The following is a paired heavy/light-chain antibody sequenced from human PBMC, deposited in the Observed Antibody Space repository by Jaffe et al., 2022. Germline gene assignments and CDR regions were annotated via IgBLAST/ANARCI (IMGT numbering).Heavy chain of an antibody. CDR1: GGSFSTYY. V-gene: IGHV4-34*01. J-gene: IGHJ6*03. CDR3: ARGVGSTPVVRSFQWLGDYHCHMDV. CDR2: INHSGST. Sequence: QVQLQQWGAGLLKPSETLSLTCAVYGGSFSTYYWSWIRQPPGKGLEWIGQINHSGSTNYNPSLKSRVTISLDTSKNQFSLRLSSVTAADTAVYYCARGVGSTPVVRSFQWLGDYHCHMDVWGNGTTVAVSS. D-gene: IGHD3-3*01.
Light chain of an antibody. CDR3: QQSYSTLMYT. V-gene: IGKV1-39*01. Sequence: DIQMTQSPSSLSASVGDRVTITCRASQSINNYLNWYQQKPGRAPNLLIYTASNLQSGVPSRFSGNGSGTDFTLTISSLQPEDFATYYCQQSYSTLMYTFGQGTKLEIK. CDR2: TAS. CDR1: QSINNY. J-gene: IGKJ2*01.